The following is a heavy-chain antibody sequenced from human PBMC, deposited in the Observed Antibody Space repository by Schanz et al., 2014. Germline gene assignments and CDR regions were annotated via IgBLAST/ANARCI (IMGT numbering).Heavy chain of an antibody. CDR2: IKQDGSEK. CDR1: GFTFDDYT. D-gene: IGHD3-3*01. J-gene: IGHJ6*02. V-gene: IGHV3-7*03. Sequence: EMQLLESGGVVVQPGGSLRLSCAGSGFTFDDYTMHWVRQPPGKGLEWVANIKQDGSEKYYVDSVKGRFTISRDNGETSVYLQINSLRVEDTAVYYCARFLARYQYYGVDVWGQGTMVAVSS. CDR3: ARFLARYQYYGVDV.